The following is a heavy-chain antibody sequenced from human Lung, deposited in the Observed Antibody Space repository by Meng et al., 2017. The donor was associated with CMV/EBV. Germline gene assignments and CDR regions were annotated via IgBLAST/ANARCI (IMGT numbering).Heavy chain of an antibody. J-gene: IGHJ4*01. CDR2: ISSSGSTI. V-gene: IGHV3-48*03. CDR3: ARVSYYYDSSGYYYSPSIYFDY. Sequence: GESLKISCAASGFTFSSYEMNWVRQAPGKGLEWVSYISSSGSTIYYADSVKGRFTISRDNAKNSLYLQMNSLRAEDTAVYYCARVSYYYDSSGYYYSPSIYFDYWGHGTXVTVSS. D-gene: IGHD3-22*01. CDR1: GFTFSSYE.